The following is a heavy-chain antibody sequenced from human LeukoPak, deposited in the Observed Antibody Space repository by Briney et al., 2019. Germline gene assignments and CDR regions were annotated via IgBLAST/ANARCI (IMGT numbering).Heavy chain of an antibody. J-gene: IGHJ6*03. D-gene: IGHD2-21*01. CDR2: IIPVFEKP. CDR3: ARLGHCGETDCYSDFYYMDV. V-gene: IGHV1-69*01. CDR1: GGTFSNYA. Sequence: SVKVSCKASGGTFSNYAVSWVRQAPGQGLEWMGGIIPVFEKPNYARKFQDRVTITADESTATAYMELSSLTSEDTAIYFCARLGHCGETDCYSDFYYMDVWGKGTAVIVSS.